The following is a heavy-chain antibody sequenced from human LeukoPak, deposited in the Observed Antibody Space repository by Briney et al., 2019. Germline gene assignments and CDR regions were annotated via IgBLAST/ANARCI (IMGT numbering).Heavy chain of an antibody. CDR2: IRYDGSNK. CDR3: AKAASWSGYSPGDFDY. J-gene: IGHJ4*02. D-gene: IGHD3-3*01. Sequence: GGSLRLSCAASGFTFSSYGMHWVRQAPGKGLEWVAFIRYDGSNKYYADSVKGRFTISRDNSKNTLYLQMNSLRAEDTAVYYCAKAASWSGYSPGDFDYWGQGTLVTVSS. CDR1: GFTFSSYG. V-gene: IGHV3-30*02.